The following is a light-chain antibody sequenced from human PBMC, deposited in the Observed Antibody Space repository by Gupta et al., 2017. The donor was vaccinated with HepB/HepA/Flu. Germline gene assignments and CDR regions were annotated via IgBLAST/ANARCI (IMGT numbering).Light chain of an antibody. CDR3: AAWVDSLNVPVV. CDR2: INT. J-gene: IGLJ2*01. V-gene: IGLV1-44*01. CDR1: RSNIGGNT. Sequence: QSVLTQPPSASGTPGQRVTISCSGSRSNIGGNTVNLYQHLPGTAPKLPFSINTQLPPGCLHRVSGSKSGTSPPLSISGLQSEDEADYYCAAWVDSLNVPVVFGGGTKLTVL.